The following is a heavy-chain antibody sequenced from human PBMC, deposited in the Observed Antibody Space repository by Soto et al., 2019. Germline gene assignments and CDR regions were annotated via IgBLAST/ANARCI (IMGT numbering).Heavy chain of an antibody. CDR2: ISGSGGST. CDR3: AKDPGPTYYYDSSGYYGY. CDR1: GFTFSSYA. J-gene: IGHJ4*02. Sequence: EVQLLESGGGLVQPGGSLRLSCAASGFTFSSYAMSWVRQAPGKGLEWVSAISGSGGSTYYADSVKGRFTISRDNSKNTRYLQMNSLRAEDTAVYYCAKDPGPTYYYDSSGYYGYWGQGTLVTVSS. D-gene: IGHD3-22*01. V-gene: IGHV3-23*01.